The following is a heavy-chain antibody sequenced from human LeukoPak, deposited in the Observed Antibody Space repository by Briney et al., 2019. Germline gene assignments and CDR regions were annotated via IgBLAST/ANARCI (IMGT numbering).Heavy chain of an antibody. CDR2: INPSGGNT. V-gene: IGHV1-46*01. CDR3: ARGPPGTEDY. CDR1: GYTFTSYY. Sequence: ASVKVSCKASGYTFTSYYIHWVRQAPGQGLEWMGIINPSGGNTGYAQKFQGRVTMTRNTSISTAYMELSSLRSEDTAVYYCARGPPGTEDYWGQGTLVTVSS. J-gene: IGHJ4*02.